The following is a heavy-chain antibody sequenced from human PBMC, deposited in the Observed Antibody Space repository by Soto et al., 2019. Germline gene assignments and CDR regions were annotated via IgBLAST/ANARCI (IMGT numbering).Heavy chain of an antibody. CDR1: GGTFSSYA. Sequence: SVKVSCKASGGTFSSYAISWVRQAPGQGLEWMGGIIPIFGTANYAQKFQGRVTITADDSTSTAYMELSSLRSEDTAVYYCSRDLLVGATKPVPLSWYFDLWGCGTLVSVSS. D-gene: IGHD1-26*01. V-gene: IGHV1-69*13. J-gene: IGHJ2*01. CDR2: IIPIFGTA. CDR3: SRDLLVGATKPVPLSWYFDL.